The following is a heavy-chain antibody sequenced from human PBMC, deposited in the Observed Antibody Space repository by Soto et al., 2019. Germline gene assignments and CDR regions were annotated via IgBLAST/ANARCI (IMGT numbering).Heavy chain of an antibody. Sequence: SGPTLVNPTQTLTLTCTFSGFSLSTSGVGVGWIRQPPGKALEWLALIYWDDDKRYSPSLKSRLTITKDTSKNQVVLTMTNMDPVDTATYYCAQTGDCSSTRCYLNWFDPWGQGTLVTFSS. CDR1: GFSLSTSGVG. V-gene: IGHV2-5*02. CDR2: IYWDDDK. J-gene: IGHJ5*02. CDR3: AQTGDCSSTRCYLNWFDP. D-gene: IGHD2-2*01.